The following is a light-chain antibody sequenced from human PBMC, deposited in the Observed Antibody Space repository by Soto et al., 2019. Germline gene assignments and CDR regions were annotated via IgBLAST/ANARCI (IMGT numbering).Light chain of an antibody. CDR2: DAF. V-gene: IGKV3-15*01. CDR1: QNVKTR. J-gene: IGKJ4*01. CDR3: QQYDEWPLT. Sequence: EKVMTQSPATLSVSPGERATLSCRASQNVKTRLAWYQQKPGQAPRLLIYDAFTRATGIHARFSGSASGTDFTLTISSLQSEDFAVYYCQQYDEWPLTFGGGTKVEIK.